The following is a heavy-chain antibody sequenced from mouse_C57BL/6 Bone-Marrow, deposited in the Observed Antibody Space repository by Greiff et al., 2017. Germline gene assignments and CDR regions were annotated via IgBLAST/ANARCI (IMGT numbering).Heavy chain of an antibody. CDR1: GFTFSDYG. Sequence: EVQVVESGGGLVKPGGSLTLSCAASGFTFSDYGMHWVRQAPEKGLEWVAYISSGSSTIYYADTVKGRFTISRDNAKNTLFLQMTSLRSEDTAMYYCARRYYGSSRHFDYWGQGTTLTVSS. CDR3: ARRYYGSSRHFDY. V-gene: IGHV5-17*01. CDR2: ISSGSSTI. D-gene: IGHD1-1*01. J-gene: IGHJ2*01.